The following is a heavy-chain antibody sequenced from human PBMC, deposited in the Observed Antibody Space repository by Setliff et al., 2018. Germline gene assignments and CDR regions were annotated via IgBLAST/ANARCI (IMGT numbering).Heavy chain of an antibody. CDR1: GGSISSGDYY. J-gene: IGHJ4*02. V-gene: IGHV4-30-4*08. D-gene: IGHD3-9*01. CDR2: IYSSGST. Sequence: SETLSLTCTVSGGSISSGDYYWSWIRQPPGKGLECIGYIYSSGSTYYNPSLKRRVTISVDTSKNQFSLKLRSVTAADTAVYYCARGYYDILTGYYIGYWGQGTLVTVSS. CDR3: ARGYYDILTGYYIGY.